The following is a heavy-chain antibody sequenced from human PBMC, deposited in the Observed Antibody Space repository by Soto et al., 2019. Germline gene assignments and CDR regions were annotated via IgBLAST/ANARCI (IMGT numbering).Heavy chain of an antibody. CDR3: ARDRLYYGDYVGGKYYYYYGMDV. V-gene: IGHV1-3*01. Sequence: GASVKVSCKASGYTFTSYAMHWVRQAPGQRLEWMGWINAGNGNTKYSQKFQGRVTITRDTSASTAYMELSSLRSEDTAVYYCARDRLYYGDYVGGKYYYYYGMDVWGQGTTVTVSS. D-gene: IGHD4-17*01. CDR2: INAGNGNT. J-gene: IGHJ6*02. CDR1: GYTFTSYA.